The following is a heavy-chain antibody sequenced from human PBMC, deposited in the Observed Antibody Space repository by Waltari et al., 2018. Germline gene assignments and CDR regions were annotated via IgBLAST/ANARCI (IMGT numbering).Heavy chain of an antibody. V-gene: IGHV1-2*06. CDR2: INPNSGGT. Sequence: QVQLVQSGAEVKKPGASVKVSCKASGYTFTGYYMHWVRQAPGQGLEWMGRINPNSGGTNYAQKFQGRVTMTRDTSISTAYMELSRLRSDDTAVYYCARVSGTWYSGYDTYDYWGQGTLVTVSS. CDR1: GYTFTGYY. J-gene: IGHJ4*02. D-gene: IGHD5-12*01. CDR3: ARVSGTWYSGYDTYDY.